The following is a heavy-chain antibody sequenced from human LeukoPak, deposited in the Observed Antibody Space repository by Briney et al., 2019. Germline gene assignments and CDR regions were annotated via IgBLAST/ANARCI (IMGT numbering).Heavy chain of an antibody. J-gene: IGHJ4*02. Sequence: PSETLSLTCTVSGGSISSYHWSWIRQPPGKGLEWIGYIYYSGSTNYNPSLKSRVTISVDTSKNQFSLKLSSVTAADTAVYYCARGTYSSGRIPFDYWGQGTLVTVSS. V-gene: IGHV4-59*01. CDR1: GGSISSYH. D-gene: IGHD6-19*01. CDR3: ARGTYSSGRIPFDY. CDR2: IYYSGST.